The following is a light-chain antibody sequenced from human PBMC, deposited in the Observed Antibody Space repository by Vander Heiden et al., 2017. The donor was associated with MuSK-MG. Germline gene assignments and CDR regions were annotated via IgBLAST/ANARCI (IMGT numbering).Light chain of an antibody. CDR2: LGS. Sequence: DIVMTQSPLSLPVTPGEPASISCRSSQSLLHSIGYNYLDWYLQKPGQSPQLLIYLGSNRASGVPDRFSGSGSGTDFTLKISRVEAEDVGVYYCRQALQTPLTFGQGTQVEIK. CDR3: RQALQTPLT. V-gene: IGKV2-28*01. J-gene: IGKJ5*01. CDR1: QSLLHSIGYNY.